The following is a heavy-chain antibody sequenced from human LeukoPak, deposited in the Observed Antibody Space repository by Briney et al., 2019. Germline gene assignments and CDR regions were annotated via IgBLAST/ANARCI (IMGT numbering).Heavy chain of an antibody. J-gene: IGHJ4*02. V-gene: IGHV4-4*02. CDR1: GGSISGTNW. Sequence: SETLSLTCGVSGGSISGTNWWSWVRQPPGQGLEWIGEISLRGLTNYNPSLKSRVTISIDTSKNQFSLKLSSVTATDTAVYYCARESYSGYGSFDHWGQGTLVTVSS. D-gene: IGHD5-12*01. CDR3: ARESYSGYGSFDH. CDR2: ISLRGLT.